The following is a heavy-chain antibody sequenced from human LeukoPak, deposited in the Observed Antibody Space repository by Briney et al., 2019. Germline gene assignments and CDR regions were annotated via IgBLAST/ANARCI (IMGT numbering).Heavy chain of an antibody. CDR3: ARVAGYSGYDYPPPFDY. V-gene: IGHV1-69*01. CDR1: GGTFSSYA. CDR2: IIPIFGTA. D-gene: IGHD5-12*01. J-gene: IGHJ4*02. Sequence: SVNVSCTASGGTFSSYAISWVRQAPGQGLEWMGGIIPIFGTANYAQKFQGRVTITADESTSTAYMELSSLRSEDTAVYYCARVAGYSGYDYPPPFDYWGQGTLVTVSS.